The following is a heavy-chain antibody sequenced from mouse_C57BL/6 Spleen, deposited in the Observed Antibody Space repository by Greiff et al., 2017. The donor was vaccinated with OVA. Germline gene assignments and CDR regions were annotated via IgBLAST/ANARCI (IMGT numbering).Heavy chain of an antibody. V-gene: IGHV14-1*01. CDR1: GFNIKDYY. CDR3: TTPTTVVFDY. J-gene: IGHJ2*01. Sequence: VQLQQSGAELVRPGASVKLSCTASGFNIKDYYMHWVKQRPEQGLEWIGRIDPEAGDTEYAPKFQGKATMTADTSSNTAYLQLSSLTSEDTAGYYCTTPTTVVFDYWGQGTTLTVSS. D-gene: IGHD1-1*01. CDR2: IDPEAGDT.